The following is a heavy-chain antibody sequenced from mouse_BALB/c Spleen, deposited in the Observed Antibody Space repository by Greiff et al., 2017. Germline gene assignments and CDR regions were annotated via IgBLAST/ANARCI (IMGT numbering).Heavy chain of an antibody. CDR1: GYTFTSYY. J-gene: IGHJ4*01. V-gene: IGHV1-84*02. CDR3: ARRYYYAMDY. CDR2: IYPGSGNT. Sequence: VQLQQSGAELVKPGASVKLSCKASGYTFTSYYINWVKQKPGQGLEWIGWIYPGSGNTKYNEKFKGKATLTVDTSSSTAYMQLSSLTSEDTAFYYCARRYYYAMDYWGQGTSVTVSS.